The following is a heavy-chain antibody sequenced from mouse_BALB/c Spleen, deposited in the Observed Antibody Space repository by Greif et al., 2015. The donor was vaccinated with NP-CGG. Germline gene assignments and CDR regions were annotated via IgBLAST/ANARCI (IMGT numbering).Heavy chain of an antibody. CDR3: ARGDYDRGAWFAY. CDR2: INPSNGRT. J-gene: IGHJ3*01. CDR1: GYTFTSYW. D-gene: IGHD2-4*01. V-gene: IGHV1S81*02. Sequence: VQLQQSGAELVKPGASVKLSCKASGYTFTSYWMHWVKQRPGQGLEWIGEINPSNGRTNYNEKFKSKATLTVDKSSSTAYMQLSSLTSEDSAVYYCARGDYDRGAWFAYWGQGTLVTVSA.